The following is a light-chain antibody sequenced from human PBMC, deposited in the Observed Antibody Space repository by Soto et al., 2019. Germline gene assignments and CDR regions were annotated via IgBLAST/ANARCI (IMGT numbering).Light chain of an antibody. V-gene: IGLV3-21*04. J-gene: IGLJ2*01. CDR3: QVWDSSSDHVV. CDR2: YER. CDR1: NIGSKS. Sequence: SYELTQPPSVSVAPGKTARITCGGNNIGSKSVHWYQQKPGQAPVMVIYYERDRPSGIPERFSGSNSGNTATLTISRVEAGDEADYYCQVWDSSSDHVVCGGGTKLTVL.